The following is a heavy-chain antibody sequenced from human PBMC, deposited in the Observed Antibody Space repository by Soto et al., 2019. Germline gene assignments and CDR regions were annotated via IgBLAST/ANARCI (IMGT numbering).Heavy chain of an antibody. J-gene: IGHJ5*02. CDR1: GGSISSGGYY. V-gene: IGHV4-31*03. Sequence: QVQLQESGPGLVKPSQTLSLTCTVSGGSISSGGYYWSWFRQHPGKGLEWIGYIYYSVSTYYNPSLTSRVTISADTSKNQFSLKLSSVTAADTAVYYCARDRAAPMGNWFDPWGQATLVTVSS. D-gene: IGHD7-27*01. CDR3: ARDRAAPMGNWFDP. CDR2: IYYSVST.